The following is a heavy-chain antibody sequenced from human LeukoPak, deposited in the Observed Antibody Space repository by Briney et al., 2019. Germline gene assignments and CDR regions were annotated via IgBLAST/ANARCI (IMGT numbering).Heavy chain of an antibody. CDR1: GGSISSYY. D-gene: IGHD6-19*01. CDR3: ATDFGDSSGWYRF. V-gene: IGHV4-59*08. J-gene: IGHJ4*02. CDR2: IYYSGST. Sequence: SETLSLTCTVSGGSISSYYWSWIRQPPGKGLEWIGYIYYSGSTNYNPSLKSRVTISVDTSKNQFSLKVSSVTAADTAVYYCATDFGDSSGWYRFWGQGTPVTVSS.